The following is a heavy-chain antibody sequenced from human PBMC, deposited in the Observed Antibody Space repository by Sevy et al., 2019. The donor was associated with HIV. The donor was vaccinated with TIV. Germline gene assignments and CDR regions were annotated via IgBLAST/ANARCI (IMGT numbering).Heavy chain of an antibody. D-gene: IGHD3-10*01. V-gene: IGHV3-21*01. CDR3: ARDRTYGSFIDY. CDR1: GFTFSTYN. Sequence: GGSQRLSCAASGFTFSTYNMNWVRQAPGKGLEWVSSIWSSSSYIYYADSVKGRFTISRDNAKNSLYLQMNSLKVEDTAVYYCARDRTYGSFIDYWGQGTLVTVSS. CDR2: IWSSSSYI. J-gene: IGHJ4*02.